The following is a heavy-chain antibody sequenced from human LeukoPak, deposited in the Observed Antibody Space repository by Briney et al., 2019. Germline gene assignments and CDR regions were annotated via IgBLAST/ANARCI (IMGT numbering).Heavy chain of an antibody. CDR3: AKASGTYLYYFDY. D-gene: IGHD3-10*01. Sequence: GRSLRLSCAASGFTFNTYAMHCVRQAPGKGLEWMTGISYDGSNQYYADSVKGRYTISRDNSKNTLYLQMNRLRAEDTAVYYCAKASGTYLYYFDYWGQGTLVTVSS. J-gene: IGHJ4*02. V-gene: IGHV3-30*18. CDR1: GFTFNTYA. CDR2: ISYDGSNQ.